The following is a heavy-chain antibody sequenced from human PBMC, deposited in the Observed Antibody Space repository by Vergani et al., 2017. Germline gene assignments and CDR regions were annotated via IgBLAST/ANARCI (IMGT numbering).Heavy chain of an antibody. CDR1: GFTFSTYS. Sequence: EVQLVESGGGLVQPGRSLRLSCAASGFTFSTYSVNWVRQAPGKGLEWVSSINGNQNYIYYADSVKGRFTISRDNAKNSLYLQMNSLRAEDTAVYFCTRTSGTFFYYYYGMDVWGQGTTVTVSS. CDR2: INGNQNYI. J-gene: IGHJ6*02. CDR3: TRTSGTFFYYYYGMDV. D-gene: IGHD1-26*01. V-gene: IGHV3-21*01.